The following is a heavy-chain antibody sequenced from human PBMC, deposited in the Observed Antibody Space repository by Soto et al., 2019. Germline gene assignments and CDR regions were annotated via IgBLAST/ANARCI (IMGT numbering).Heavy chain of an antibody. V-gene: IGHV4-30-4*01. J-gene: IGHJ6*02. CDR2: IYYSGST. CDR1: GGSISSGDYY. Sequence: SETLSLTCTVSGGSISSGDYYWSWIRQPPGKGLEWIGYIYYSGSTYYNPSLKSRVTISVDTSKNQFSLKLSSVTAADTAVYYCARAPYAYYYYRMAFWGQGTTVIVSS. CDR3: ARAPYAYYYYRMAF.